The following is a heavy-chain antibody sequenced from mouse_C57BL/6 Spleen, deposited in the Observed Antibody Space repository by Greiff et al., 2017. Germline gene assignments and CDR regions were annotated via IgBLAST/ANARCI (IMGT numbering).Heavy chain of an antibody. Sequence: EVQLVESGPELVKPGASVKIPCKASGYTFTDYNMDWVKQSHGKSLEWIGDINPNNGGTIYNQKFKGKATLTVDKSSSTAYMELRSLTSEDTAVYYCARKGANWDEGPWFAYWGQGTLVTVSA. CDR3: ARKGANWDEGPWFAY. D-gene: IGHD4-1*01. J-gene: IGHJ3*01. V-gene: IGHV1-18*01. CDR1: GYTFTDYN. CDR2: INPNNGGT.